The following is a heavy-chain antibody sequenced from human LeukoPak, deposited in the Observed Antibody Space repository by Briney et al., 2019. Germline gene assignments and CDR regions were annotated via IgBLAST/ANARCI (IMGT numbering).Heavy chain of an antibody. Sequence: SETLFLTCTVSGASFSSYYWNWIRQSPGKGLEWLGNIHYRGTTNYNPSLKNRVTLSLDTSKSQFVLKVTSVTAADTAVYYCARDEHGDFQGFDYWGQGTRVTVSS. CDR1: GASFSSYY. CDR2: IHYRGTT. CDR3: ARDEHGDFQGFDY. V-gene: IGHV4-59*13. D-gene: IGHD4-17*01. J-gene: IGHJ4*02.